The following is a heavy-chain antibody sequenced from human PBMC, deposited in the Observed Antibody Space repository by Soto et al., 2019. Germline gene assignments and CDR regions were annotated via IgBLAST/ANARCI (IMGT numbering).Heavy chain of an antibody. V-gene: IGHV1-18*04. D-gene: IGHD2-21*01. CDR2: ITTDNGDT. J-gene: IGHJ4*02. Sequence: ASVKVSCKTSGYKYRDYGINWVRQAPGQGLEWVGWITTDNGDTRYAQKVQGRVTLTTDSSTSTAYMELRSLTYDDTAFYYCTTDTIPFSTPVIATGGAYRGQGALVTVSS. CDR3: TTDTIPFSTPVIATGGAY. CDR1: GYKYRDYG.